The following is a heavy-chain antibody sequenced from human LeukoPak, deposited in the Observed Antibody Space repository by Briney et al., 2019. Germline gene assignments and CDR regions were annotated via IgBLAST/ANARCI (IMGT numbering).Heavy chain of an antibody. CDR1: EFTFSDYA. D-gene: IGHD3-10*01. CDR2: INYSGDTT. Sequence: PGGSLRLSCAASEFTFSDYAMNWVRQAPGKGLEWVSTINYSGDTTYYADSVTGRFTISRDNAKNTLYLQMNSLRAEDTAVYYCARVYYGSGFPIDYWGQGTLVTVSS. CDR3: ARVYYGSGFPIDY. J-gene: IGHJ4*02. V-gene: IGHV3-23*01.